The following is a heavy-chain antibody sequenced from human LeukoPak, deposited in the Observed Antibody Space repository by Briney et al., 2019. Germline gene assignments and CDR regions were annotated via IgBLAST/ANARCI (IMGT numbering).Heavy chain of an antibody. D-gene: IGHD3-16*01. V-gene: IGHV3-48*02. CDR2: ISSSSSTI. CDR3: ARDPGTYYDYVWGSYFDY. Sequence: PGGSLSLSCAASGFTFSSYSMNWVRQAPGKGLEWVSYISSSSSTIYYADSVKGRFTISRDNAKNSLYLQMNSLRDEDTAVYYCARDPGTYYDYVWGSYFDYWGQGTLVTVSS. CDR1: GFTFSSYS. J-gene: IGHJ4*02.